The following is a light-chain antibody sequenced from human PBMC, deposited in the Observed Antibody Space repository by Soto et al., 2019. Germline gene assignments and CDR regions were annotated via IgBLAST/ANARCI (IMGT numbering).Light chain of an antibody. V-gene: IGKV3D-20*01. CDR3: QQYGNSPWT. J-gene: IGKJ1*01. CDR2: DAS. CDR1: QSVSSY. Sequence: EIVLTQSPGTLSLSPGERATLSCRASQSVSSYLAWYQQKPGLAPRLLIYDASSRATGIPDRFSGSGSGTDFTLTISRLEPEDFAVYHCQQYGNSPWTFGQGTKVDI.